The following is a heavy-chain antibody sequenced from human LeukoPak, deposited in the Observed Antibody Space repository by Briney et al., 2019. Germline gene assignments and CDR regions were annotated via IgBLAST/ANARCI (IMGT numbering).Heavy chain of an antibody. V-gene: IGHV4-59*01. CDR1: GGSISSYY. CDR2: IYYSGST. CDR3: ARSLTKRHYSGRRQRYFDY. Sequence: SETLSLTCTVSGGSISSYYWSWIRQPPGKGLEWIGYIYYSGSTNYNPSLKSRVTISVDTSKNQFSLKLSSVTAADTAVYYCARSLTKRHYSGRRQRYFDYWGQGTLVTVSS. D-gene: IGHD3-10*01. J-gene: IGHJ4*02.